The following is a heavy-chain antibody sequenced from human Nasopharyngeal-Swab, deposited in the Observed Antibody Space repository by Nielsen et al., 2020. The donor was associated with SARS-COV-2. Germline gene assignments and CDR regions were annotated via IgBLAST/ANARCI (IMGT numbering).Heavy chain of an antibody. CDR3: AREAVGGLVDS. V-gene: IGHV4-61*01. CDR1: GGSISSGSIRSYY. D-gene: IGHD1-26*01. CDR2: FSYTGIT. Sequence: GSLRLSCTVSGGSISSGSIRSYYWSWIRQPPGKGLEWIGYFSYTGITNYNPSLKSRVTISVDMSKNQFSLKLSSVAAADTAVYYCAREAVGGLVDSWGQGTLVTVSS. J-gene: IGHJ4*02.